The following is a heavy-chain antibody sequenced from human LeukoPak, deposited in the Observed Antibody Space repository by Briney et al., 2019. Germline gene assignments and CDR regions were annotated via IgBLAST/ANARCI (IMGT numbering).Heavy chain of an antibody. CDR2: ITSTSGSI. CDR3: ARVGSAAAGSYFFDY. Sequence: HAGGSLRLSCTASGFSFSRYSMDWVRQAPGKGLEWVSSITSTSGSIYYADSVKGRFAIYRDNSKNTLYLQMNSLRAEDTAVYYCARVGSAAAGSYFFDYWGQGTLVTVSS. D-gene: IGHD6-13*01. CDR1: GFSFSRYS. V-gene: IGHV3-23*01. J-gene: IGHJ4*02.